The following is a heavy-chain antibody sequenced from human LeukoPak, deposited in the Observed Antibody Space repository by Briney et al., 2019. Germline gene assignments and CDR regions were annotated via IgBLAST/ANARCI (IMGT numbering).Heavy chain of an antibody. V-gene: IGHV1-2*02. J-gene: IGHJ3*02. CDR3: ARDMSEWLLTPDDAFDI. CDR2: INPNSGGT. D-gene: IGHD5-12*01. Sequence: ASVKVSCKASGYTFTGYYMHWVRQAPGQGLEWMGWINPNSGGTNYAQKFQGRVTMTRDTSISTAYMELSRPRSDDTAVYYCARDMSEWLLTPDDAFDIWGQGTMVTVSS. CDR1: GYTFTGYY.